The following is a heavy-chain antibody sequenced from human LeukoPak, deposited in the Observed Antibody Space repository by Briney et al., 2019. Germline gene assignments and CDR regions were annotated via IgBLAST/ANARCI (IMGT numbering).Heavy chain of an antibody. D-gene: IGHD2-2*01. CDR3: ARDSVVVVPAAILDYYYCGMDV. Sequence: ASVKVSCKASGYTFTSYGISWVRQAPGQGLQWMGWISAYNDNTNYAQKLQGRVTMTTDTSTSTAYMELRSLRSDDTAVYYCARDSVVVVPAAILDYYYCGMDVWGQGTTVTVSS. J-gene: IGHJ6*02. CDR1: GYTFTSYG. V-gene: IGHV1-18*01. CDR2: ISAYNDNT.